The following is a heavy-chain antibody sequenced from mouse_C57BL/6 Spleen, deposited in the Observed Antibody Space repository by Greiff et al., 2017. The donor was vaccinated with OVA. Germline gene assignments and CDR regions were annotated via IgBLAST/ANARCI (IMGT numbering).Heavy chain of an antibody. CDR1: GYSFTGYY. Sequence: LVESGPELVKPGASVKISCKASGYSFTGYYMNWVKQSPEKSLEWIGEINPSTGGTTYNQKFKAKATLTVDKSSSTAYMQLKSLTSEDSAVYYCARIYYDSRFDYWGQGTTLTVSS. J-gene: IGHJ2*01. D-gene: IGHD2-4*01. V-gene: IGHV1-42*01. CDR2: INPSTGGT. CDR3: ARIYYDSRFDY.